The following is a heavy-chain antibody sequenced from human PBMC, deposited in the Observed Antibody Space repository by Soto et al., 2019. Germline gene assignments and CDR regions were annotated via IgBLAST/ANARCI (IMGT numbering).Heavy chain of an antibody. D-gene: IGHD3-16*01. Sequence: QVQLVESGGGVVQPGTSLRLSCAASGFTFSRHGMHWVRQAPGKGPEGVAVIVRDGTQAIYGGYVRGRFTISRDNSRNRLLLEIDNLRVEDTALYYCARNDDYDDNGLDHWGQGTLVTVSS. CDR2: IVRDGTQA. J-gene: IGHJ5*02. V-gene: IGHV3-33*01. CDR3: ARNDDYDDNGLDH. CDR1: GFTFSRHG.